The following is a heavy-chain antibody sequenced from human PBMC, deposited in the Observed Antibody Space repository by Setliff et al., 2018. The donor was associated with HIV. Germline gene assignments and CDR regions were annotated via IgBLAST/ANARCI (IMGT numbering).Heavy chain of an antibody. J-gene: IGHJ4*02. V-gene: IGHV4-59*01. CDR3: ARGSSGWTFDY. CDR1: GGSISSYY. D-gene: IGHD6-19*01. Sequence: PSETLSLTCNVSGGSISSYYWNWIRQPPGKGLEWIGYIYYSGGTNYNPSLKSRVTISSDKSKNQFSLKLSSVTAADTAVYYCARGSSGWTFDYWGQGTLVTVSS. CDR2: IYYSGGT.